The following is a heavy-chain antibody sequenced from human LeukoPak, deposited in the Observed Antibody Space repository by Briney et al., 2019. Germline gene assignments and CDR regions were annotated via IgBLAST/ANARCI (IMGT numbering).Heavy chain of an antibody. CDR2: IYYSGST. CDR3: ARGDGYNFFY. V-gene: IGHV4-61*01. J-gene: IGHJ4*02. D-gene: IGHD5-24*01. Sequence: SETLSLTCTVSGGSVNSGRYYWSWIRQPPGKGLEWIGYIYYSGSTNYNPSPKSRVTISLDTSKNQFSLNLSSVTAADTAVYYCARGDGYNFFYWGQGTLVTVSS. CDR1: GGSVNSGRYY.